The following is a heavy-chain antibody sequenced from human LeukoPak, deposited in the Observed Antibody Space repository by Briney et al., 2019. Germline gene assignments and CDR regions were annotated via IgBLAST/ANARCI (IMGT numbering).Heavy chain of an antibody. D-gene: IGHD6-19*01. Sequence: SETLSLTCAVYGGSFSGYYWSWIRQPPGKGLEWIGEINHSRSTNYNPSLKSRVTISVDTSKNQFSLKLSSVTAADTAVYYCARGPYSSGWSNYYYGMDVWGQGTTVTVSS. CDR3: ARGPYSSGWSNYYYGMDV. CDR1: GGSFSGYY. V-gene: IGHV4-34*01. CDR2: INHSRST. J-gene: IGHJ6*02.